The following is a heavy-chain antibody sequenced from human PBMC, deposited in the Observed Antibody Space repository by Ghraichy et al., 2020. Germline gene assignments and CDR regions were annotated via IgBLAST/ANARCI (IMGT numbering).Heavy chain of an antibody. CDR3: ARGRGDCSSTSCQNWFDP. Sequence: SETLSLTCAVYGGSFSGYYWSWIRQPPGKGLEWIGEINHSGSTNYNPSLKSRVTISVDTSKNQFSLKLSSVTAADTAVYYCARGRGDCSSTSCQNWFDPWGQGTLVTVSS. CDR1: GGSFSGYY. CDR2: INHSGST. D-gene: IGHD2-2*01. J-gene: IGHJ5*02. V-gene: IGHV4-34*01.